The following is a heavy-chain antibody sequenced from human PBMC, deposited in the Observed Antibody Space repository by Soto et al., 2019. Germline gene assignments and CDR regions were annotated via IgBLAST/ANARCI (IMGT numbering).Heavy chain of an antibody. V-gene: IGHV6-1*01. D-gene: IGHD2-2*01. J-gene: IGHJ6*02. CDR1: GDSFSSNSAA. Sequence: SQILSLTCAISGDSFSSNSAAWHWIRQSPSRGLEWLGRTYYRSKWYNDYAVSEQSRITNNPDTSKNQFSLQLNSVTPEDTGVYYCARDKDIVVVPAATYYYYYGMDVWGQGTTVTVSS. CDR2: TYYRSKWYN. CDR3: ARDKDIVVVPAATYYYYYGMDV.